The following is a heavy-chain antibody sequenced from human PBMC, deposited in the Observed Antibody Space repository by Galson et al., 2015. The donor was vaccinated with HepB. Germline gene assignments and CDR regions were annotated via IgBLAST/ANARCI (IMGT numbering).Heavy chain of an antibody. V-gene: IGHV3-74*01. CDR3: VRSSNFDT. J-gene: IGHJ4*02. D-gene: IGHD2-2*01. Sequence: LRLSCAASGFTFSSYWMHWVRQAPGKGLVWVSRIKTDGSYTSYADSVKGRFTISRDNAKNTVYLEMNSLRTEDTSIYYCVRSSNFDTWGQGTLVTVSS. CDR2: IKTDGSYT. CDR1: GFTFSSYW.